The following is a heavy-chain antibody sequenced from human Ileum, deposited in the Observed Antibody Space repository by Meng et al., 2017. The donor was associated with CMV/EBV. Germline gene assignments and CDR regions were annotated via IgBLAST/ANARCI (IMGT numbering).Heavy chain of an antibody. V-gene: IGHV4-34*01. CDR3: ARASPQRRFLSY. CDR1: SGAFSEYK. J-gene: IGHJ4*02. Sequence: HVQLQQWGARLVKPSGNLSLMGAVDSGAFSEYKWTWIRQPPGKGLEWIGEIRHVGDTNYNPSLRGRVTISVDMSKKQFSLNLASVTAADTAIYYCARASPQRRFLSYWGQGTLVTVSS. D-gene: IGHD3-3*01. CDR2: IRHVGDT.